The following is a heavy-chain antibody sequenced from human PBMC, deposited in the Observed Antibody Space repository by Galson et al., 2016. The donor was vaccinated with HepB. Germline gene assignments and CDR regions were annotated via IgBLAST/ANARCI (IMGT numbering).Heavy chain of an antibody. Sequence: SLRLSCAASGFMFSNYGMHWVRQAPGKGLEWVAVIWFDASNKYHGDSATGRFTISRDNSKNMLYLQMNSLRTEDTAVYYCARDRDYVWGSYRYPHYYGMDVWGQGTTVTVPS. CDR3: ARDRDYVWGSYRYPHYYGMDV. J-gene: IGHJ6*02. V-gene: IGHV3-33*01. D-gene: IGHD3-16*02. CDR2: IWFDASNK. CDR1: GFMFSNYG.